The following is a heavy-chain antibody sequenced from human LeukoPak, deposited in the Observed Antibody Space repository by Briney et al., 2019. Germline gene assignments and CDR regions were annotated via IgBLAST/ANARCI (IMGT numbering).Heavy chain of an antibody. D-gene: IGHD3-9*01. J-gene: IGHJ4*02. Sequence: ASVKVSCRASGYTFTTNGISWVRQAPGQGLEWMAWISPDNGDTKYAQEFQGRLTVTTDTSTTTAYMELRSLRSDDTAVYYCARVPGYFAEREYYFDYWGQGTLVTVSS. V-gene: IGHV1-18*04. CDR3: ARVPGYFAEREYYFDY. CDR1: GYTFTTNG. CDR2: ISPDNGDT.